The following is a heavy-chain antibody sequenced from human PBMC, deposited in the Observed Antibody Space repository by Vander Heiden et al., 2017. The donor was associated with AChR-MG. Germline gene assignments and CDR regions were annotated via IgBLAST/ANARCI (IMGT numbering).Heavy chain of an antibody. CDR2: IRSSSTI. Sequence: EVQLVESGGGLVQPGGSLRLSCAASGFTFNSYGMNWVRQAPGKGREWVSYIRSSSTIYYADSVKGRVTISRDNAKNSLYLQMNSLRAEDTAVYYCAREDYVGNYYYYYYGMDVWGQGTTVTVSS. V-gene: IGHV3-48*01. D-gene: IGHD4-17*01. CDR3: AREDYVGNYYYYYYGMDV. CDR1: GFTFNSYG. J-gene: IGHJ6*02.